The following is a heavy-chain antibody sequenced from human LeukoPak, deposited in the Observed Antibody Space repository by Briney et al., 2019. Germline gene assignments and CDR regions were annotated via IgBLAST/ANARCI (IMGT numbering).Heavy chain of an antibody. J-gene: IGHJ4*02. CDR3: ARLRRNSDSSGYYYYYDY. Sequence: GGSLRLSWAASGYTFSSFSINWVRQAPGKGLEWVSSISVRSNYIYYADSVRGRFSISRDDARNSLYLQMDSLRGDDTAVYYCARLRRNSDSSGYYYYYDYWGQGTLVTVSS. CDR2: ISVRSNYI. CDR1: GYTFSSFS. D-gene: IGHD3-22*01. V-gene: IGHV3-21*01.